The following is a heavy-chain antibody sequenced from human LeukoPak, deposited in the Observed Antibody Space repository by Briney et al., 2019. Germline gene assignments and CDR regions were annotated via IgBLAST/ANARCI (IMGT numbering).Heavy chain of an antibody. V-gene: IGHV4-38-2*02. D-gene: IGHD1-26*01. CDR1: GFSISSGYY. Sequence: SETLSLTCTVSGFSISSGYYWGWIRQPPGKGLEWIGSIYHSGSTYYNPSLKSRVTISVDKSKNQFSLKLYSVTAADTAVYYCARDSEVGATDYWGQGTLVTVSS. J-gene: IGHJ4*02. CDR2: IYHSGST. CDR3: ARDSEVGATDY.